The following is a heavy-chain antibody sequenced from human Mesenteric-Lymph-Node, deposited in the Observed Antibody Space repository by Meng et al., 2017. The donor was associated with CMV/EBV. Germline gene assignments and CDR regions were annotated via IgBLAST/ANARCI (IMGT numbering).Heavy chain of an antibody. CDR1: GFTFSSYE. J-gene: IGHJ3*02. D-gene: IGHD4-23*01. V-gene: IGHV3-73*01. CDR2: IRSKANSYAT. Sequence: GESLKISCAASGFTFSSYEMNWVRQAPGKGLEWVGRIRSKANSYATAYAASVKGRFTISRDDSKNTAYLQMNSLKTEDTAVYYCTRLGYGGNPTGWDDAFDIWGQGTMVTVSS. CDR3: TRLGYGGNPTGWDDAFDI.